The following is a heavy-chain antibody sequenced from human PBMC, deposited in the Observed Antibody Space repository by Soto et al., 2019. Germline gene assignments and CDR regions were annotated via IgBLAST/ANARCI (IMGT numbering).Heavy chain of an antibody. V-gene: IGHV4-39*07. J-gene: IGHJ3*02. CDR2: INYSGST. CDR3: ASSWSPHDAFDI. D-gene: IGHD6-13*01. CDR1: GGSISSSSYY. Sequence: PSETLSLTCTVSGGSISSSSYYWGWIRQPPGKGLEWIGSINYSGSTNYNPSLKSRVTISVDTSKNQFSLKLSSVTASDTAVYYCASSWSPHDAFDIWGQGTMVTVSS.